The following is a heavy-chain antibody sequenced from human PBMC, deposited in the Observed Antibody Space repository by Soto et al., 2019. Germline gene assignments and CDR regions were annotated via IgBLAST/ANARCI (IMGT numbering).Heavy chain of an antibody. D-gene: IGHD5-12*01. Sequence: SRTLSLTCAISGDSVSSNSAAWNWIRQSPSRGLEWLGRTYYRSKWYNDYAVSVKSRITINPDTSKNQFSLQLNSVTPEDTAVYYCARDRYSGYDWPYDYYYYGMDVWGQGTTVTSP. J-gene: IGHJ6*02. V-gene: IGHV6-1*01. CDR1: GDSVSSNSAA. CDR2: TYYRSKWYN. CDR3: ARDRYSGYDWPYDYYYYGMDV.